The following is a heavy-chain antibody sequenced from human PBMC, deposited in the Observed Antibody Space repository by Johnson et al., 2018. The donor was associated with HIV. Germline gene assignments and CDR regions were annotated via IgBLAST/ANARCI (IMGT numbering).Heavy chain of an antibody. J-gene: IGHJ3*02. V-gene: IGHV3-30*04. D-gene: IGHD3-3*01. CDR2: ISYDGSNK. Sequence: QVQVVESGGGVVQPGGSLRLSCAASAFTFSSYAMHWVRQAPGKGLEWVAVISYDGSNKYYAASVKGRFTISRDNSKTTLYLQMNSLRAEDTAVYYCARDLYDFWSASPGSDAFDIWGQGTMVTVSS. CDR1: AFTFSSYA. CDR3: ARDLYDFWSASPGSDAFDI.